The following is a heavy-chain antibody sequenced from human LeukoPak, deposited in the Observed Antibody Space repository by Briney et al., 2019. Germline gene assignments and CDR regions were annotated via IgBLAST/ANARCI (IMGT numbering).Heavy chain of an antibody. Sequence: PGGSLRLSCAASGFTFSNVWMSWVRRAPGKGLEWVGRIKSKTDGGTTDYAAPVKGRFTISRDDSKNTLYLQMNSLKTEGTAVYYCTTDSKCSSTSCRDYWGQGTLVTVSS. J-gene: IGHJ4*02. V-gene: IGHV3-15*01. CDR3: TTDSKCSSTSCRDY. CDR1: GFTFSNVW. CDR2: IKSKTDGGTT. D-gene: IGHD2-2*01.